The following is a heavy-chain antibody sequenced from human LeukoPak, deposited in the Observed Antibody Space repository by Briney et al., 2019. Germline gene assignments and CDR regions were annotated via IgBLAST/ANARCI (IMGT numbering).Heavy chain of an antibody. D-gene: IGHD3-10*02. J-gene: IGHJ3*01. CDR2: ISGSGVTT. V-gene: IGHV3-23*01. CDR1: GFVFDTYA. CDR3: AKDLFGDWTALHV. Sequence: GGSLRLSCAASGFVFDTYAMNWVRQAPGKGLEWVSLISGSGVTTDYSDSVKGRFTISRDNSKNTLYLQMNTLRADDTAVSWCAKDLFGDWTALHVWGRGTVVTVSS.